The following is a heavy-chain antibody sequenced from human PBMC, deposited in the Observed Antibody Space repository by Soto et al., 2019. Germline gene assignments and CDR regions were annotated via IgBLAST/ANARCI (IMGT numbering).Heavy chain of an antibody. J-gene: IGHJ4*02. Sequence: SETLSLTCTVSGGSISSYYWSWIRQPPGEGLEWIGYIYYSGSTNYNPSLKSRVTISVDTSKNQFSLKLSSVTAADTAVYYCARGHKNRYYFDHWGQGTLVTVSP. D-gene: IGHD3-3*01. V-gene: IGHV4-59*01. CDR2: IYYSGST. CDR1: GGSISSYY. CDR3: ARGHKNRYYFDH.